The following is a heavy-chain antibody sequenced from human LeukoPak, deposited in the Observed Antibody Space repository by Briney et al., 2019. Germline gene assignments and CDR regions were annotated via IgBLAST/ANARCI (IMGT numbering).Heavy chain of an antibody. V-gene: IGHV3-7*01. CDR3: ARGSPSRDSYYYDSSGYFDY. CDR1: GFTFSSYW. J-gene: IGHJ4*02. CDR2: IKQDGSDN. D-gene: IGHD3-22*01. Sequence: AGGSLRLSCAASGFTFSSYWMSWVRQALGKGLEWVANIKQDGSDNYYVDSVKGPFTISRANAKDSLYLQMNSLRAEDTAVYYCARGSPSRDSYYYDSSGYFDYWGQGTLVTVSS.